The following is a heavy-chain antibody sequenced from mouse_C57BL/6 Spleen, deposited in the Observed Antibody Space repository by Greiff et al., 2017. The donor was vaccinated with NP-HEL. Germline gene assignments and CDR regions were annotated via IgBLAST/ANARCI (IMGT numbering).Heavy chain of an antibody. D-gene: IGHD2-3*01. V-gene: IGHV5-4*01. J-gene: IGHJ4*01. Sequence: EVQGVESGGGLVKPGGSLQLSCAASGFTFSSYAMSWVRQTPEKRLEWVATISDGGSYTYYPDYVKGRFTISRDNAKNNLYLQMSHLKSEDTAMYYCARGGAYDGYYEGGAMDYWGQGTSVTVSS. CDR2: ISDGGSYT. CDR3: ARGGAYDGYYEGGAMDY. CDR1: GFTFSSYA.